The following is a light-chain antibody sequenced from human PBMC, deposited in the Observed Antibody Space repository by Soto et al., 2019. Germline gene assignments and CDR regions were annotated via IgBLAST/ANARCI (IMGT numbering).Light chain of an antibody. CDR1: QSVSSAY. CDR2: GAS. J-gene: IGKJ1*01. V-gene: IGKV3-20*01. Sequence: IVLTQSPGTLSLSPGERATVSCRASQSVSSAYVAWYQQKPGQAPRLLISGASSRATGIPDRFSGSGSETEFTLTISRLEPEDFAVYYCQQYGSSPRTFGQWPKVEIK. CDR3: QQYGSSPRT.